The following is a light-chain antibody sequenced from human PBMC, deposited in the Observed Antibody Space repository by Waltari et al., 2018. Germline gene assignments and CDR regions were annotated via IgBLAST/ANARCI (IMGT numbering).Light chain of an antibody. CDR2: KTS. CDR1: QGITNW. CDR3: QQYNSYPWT. J-gene: IGKJ1*01. V-gene: IGKV1-5*03. Sequence: DIQMTQSPSILSASVGDRVTITCRASQGITNWLAWYQQTPGKAPKLLIYKTSTLKSGVPSRFSGSGSGTEFTLSISTLQPDDFVTYYCQQYNSYPWTFGQGTKVEIK.